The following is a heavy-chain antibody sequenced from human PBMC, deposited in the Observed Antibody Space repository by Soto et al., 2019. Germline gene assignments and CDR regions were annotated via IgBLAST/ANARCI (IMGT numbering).Heavy chain of an antibody. CDR1: GYSFTSYW. Sequence: PGESLKISCKGSGYSFTSYWIGWVRQMPGEGLEWMGIIYPGDSDTRYSPSFQGQVTISADKSISTAYLQWSSLKASDTAMYYCARLFPKVVDAFDIWSQGTMVTVSS. J-gene: IGHJ3*02. CDR3: ARLFPKVVDAFDI. D-gene: IGHD2-21*01. V-gene: IGHV5-51*01. CDR2: IYPGDSDT.